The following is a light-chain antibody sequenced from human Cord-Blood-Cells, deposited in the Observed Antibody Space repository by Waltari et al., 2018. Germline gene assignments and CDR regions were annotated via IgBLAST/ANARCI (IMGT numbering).Light chain of an antibody. Sequence: SVFTQAPATLSLSPGERATLSCRASQSVSSYLAWYKQKPGQAPRLLIYDASNRATGIPARFSGSGSGTDFTLTISSLEPEDFAVYYCQQRSNWPPWTFGQGTKVEIK. J-gene: IGKJ1*01. CDR1: QSVSSY. CDR2: DAS. V-gene: IGKV3-11*01. CDR3: QQRSNWPPWT.